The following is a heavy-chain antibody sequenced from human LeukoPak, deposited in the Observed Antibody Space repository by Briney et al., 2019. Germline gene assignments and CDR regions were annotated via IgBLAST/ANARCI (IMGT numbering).Heavy chain of an antibody. CDR2: ISGSGGSI. CDR1: GSTFSDYA. Sequence: GGSLRLSCTASGSTFSDYAMSWVRQAPGKGLEWVSGISGSGGSIRYADSVKGRFIISRDNSKNTLYLQMNSLRAEDTAVYYCAKGGDGYNYYFDYWGQETLVTVSS. V-gene: IGHV3-23*01. J-gene: IGHJ4*02. CDR3: AKGGDGYNYYFDY. D-gene: IGHD5-24*01.